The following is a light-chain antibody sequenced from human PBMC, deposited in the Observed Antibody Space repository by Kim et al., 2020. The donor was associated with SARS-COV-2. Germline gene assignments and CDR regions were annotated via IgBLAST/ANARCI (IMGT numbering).Light chain of an antibody. Sequence: EIVLTQSPGTLSLSPGERATLSCRASQSVSSSYLAWYQQKPGQASRLLSYGASSRATGIPDRFSGSGSGTDFTLTISRLEPEDFAVYYCQQYGNWTFGQGTKVDIK. CDR1: QSVSSSY. CDR2: GAS. CDR3: QQYGNWT. V-gene: IGKV3-20*01. J-gene: IGKJ1*01.